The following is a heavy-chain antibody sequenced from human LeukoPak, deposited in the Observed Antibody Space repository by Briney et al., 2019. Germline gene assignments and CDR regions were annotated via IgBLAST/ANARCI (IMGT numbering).Heavy chain of an antibody. CDR3: ARGGSYGDYVFDY. CDR2: IYHSGST. J-gene: IGHJ4*02. Sequence: PSQPLSPTCPVPGGSITSGGYSWSWIRQPPGKGPEWIGYIYHSGSTYYNPSLKSRVTISVDRSKNQFSLKLSSVTAADTAVYYCARGGSYGDYVFDYWGQGTLVTVSS. CDR1: GGSITSGGYS. D-gene: IGHD4-17*01. V-gene: IGHV4-30-2*01.